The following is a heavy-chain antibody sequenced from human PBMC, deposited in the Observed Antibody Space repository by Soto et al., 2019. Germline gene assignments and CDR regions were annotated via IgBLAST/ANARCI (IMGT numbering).Heavy chain of an antibody. V-gene: IGHV1-69*01. Sequence: QVQLVQSGAEVKKPGSSVKVSCKASGGTFSSYAISWVRQAPGQGLEWMGGIIPIFGTANYAQKFQGRVTITADESTSTAYMELSSLRSEDTAVYYCARGESPYGDYVLDTYDAFDIWGQGTMVTVSS. D-gene: IGHD4-17*01. J-gene: IGHJ3*02. CDR3: ARGESPYGDYVLDTYDAFDI. CDR2: IIPIFGTA. CDR1: GGTFSSYA.